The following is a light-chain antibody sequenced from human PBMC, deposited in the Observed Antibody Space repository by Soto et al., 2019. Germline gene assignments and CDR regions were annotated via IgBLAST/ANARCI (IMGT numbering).Light chain of an antibody. CDR3: QHRSRWPFT. CDR1: ESVSRY. V-gene: IGKV3-11*01. Sequence: EIVLTQSPATLSLSPGERATLSCRASESVSRYLAWYQKKPGQAPRLLIYDVSNRATDIPARFSGSGSGTDFTLAISSLGPEDFAVYFCQHRSRWPFTFGPGTKVDIK. CDR2: DVS. J-gene: IGKJ3*01.